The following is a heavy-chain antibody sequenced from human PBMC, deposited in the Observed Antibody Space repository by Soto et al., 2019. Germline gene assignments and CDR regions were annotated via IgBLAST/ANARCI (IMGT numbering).Heavy chain of an antibody. J-gene: IGHJ4*02. V-gene: IGHV4-59*01. CDR2: IFYTGST. CDR3: ARIIRGYSYGYDY. CDR1: GGSISRYY. Sequence: PSETLSLTCPVSGGSISRYYWSWFRQPPGKGLEWIGYIFYTGSTKCNSSLKSRVTMSVDTSKNQFSLKLSSVTAADTAVYYCARIIRGYSYGYDYCGQGTLVTVSS. D-gene: IGHD5-18*01.